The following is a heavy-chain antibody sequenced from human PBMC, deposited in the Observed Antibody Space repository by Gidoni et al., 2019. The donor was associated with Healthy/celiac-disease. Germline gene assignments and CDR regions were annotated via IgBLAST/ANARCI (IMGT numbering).Heavy chain of an antibody. CDR2: IYYSGST. D-gene: IGHD1-1*01. CDR1: GGSISSYY. Sequence: QVQLQESGPGLVKPSETLSLTCTVSGGSISSYYWSWIRQPPGKGLEWIGYIYYSGSTNYNPSLKSRVTISVDTSKNQFSLKLSSVTAADTAVYYCARALGDWNPDAFDIWGQGTMVTVSS. V-gene: IGHV4-59*01. CDR3: ARALGDWNPDAFDI. J-gene: IGHJ3*02.